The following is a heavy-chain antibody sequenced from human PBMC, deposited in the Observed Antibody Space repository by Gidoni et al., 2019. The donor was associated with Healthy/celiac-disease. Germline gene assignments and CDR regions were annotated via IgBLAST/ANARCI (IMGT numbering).Heavy chain of an antibody. CDR3: ARAISHYWYFDL. CDR2: INHSGST. V-gene: IGHV4-34*01. CDR1: GGSFSGYY. Sequence: VQLQQWGAGLLKPSETLSLTSAVYGGSFSGYYWSWIRQPPGKGLEWIGEINHSGSTNYNPSLKSRVTISVDTSKNQFSLKLSSVTAADTAVYYCARAISHYWYFDLWGRGTLVTVSS. J-gene: IGHJ2*01.